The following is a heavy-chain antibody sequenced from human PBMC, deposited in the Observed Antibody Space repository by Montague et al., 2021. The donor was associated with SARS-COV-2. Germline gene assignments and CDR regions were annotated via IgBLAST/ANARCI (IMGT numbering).Heavy chain of an antibody. CDR3: VVVPLGPRGRGFDY. Sequence: SETLSPTCAVYGGSFSGYYWNWIRQPPGKELEWIGEINHSGSTNYNPSLKSRVTISVDTPKNQFSLKLSSVTAADTAVYYCVVVPLGPRGRGFDYWGQGTLVTVSS. CDR2: INHSGST. D-gene: IGHD2-15*01. CDR1: GGSFSGYY. J-gene: IGHJ4*02. V-gene: IGHV4-34*01.